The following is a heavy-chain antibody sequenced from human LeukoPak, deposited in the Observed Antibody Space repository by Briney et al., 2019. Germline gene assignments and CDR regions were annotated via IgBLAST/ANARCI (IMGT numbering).Heavy chain of an antibody. CDR3: ARRERRVTICTNGVCYSPYDLDY. V-gene: IGHV1-2*02. D-gene: IGHD2-8*01. J-gene: IGHJ4*02. CDR1: GYTFTGYY. Sequence: ASVKVSCKASGYTFTGYYMHWVRQAPGQGLEWMGWINPNSGGTNYAQKFQGRVTMTRDTSISTAYMELSRLRSDDTAVYYCARRERRVTICTNGVCYSPYDLDYWGQGTLVTVSS. CDR2: INPNSGGT.